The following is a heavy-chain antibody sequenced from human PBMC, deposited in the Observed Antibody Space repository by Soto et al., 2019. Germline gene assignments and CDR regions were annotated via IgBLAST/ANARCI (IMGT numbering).Heavy chain of an antibody. CDR2: SSATGACT. CDR3: AKGGTAFQSYYPLAV. D-gene: IGHD1-26*01. V-gene: IGHV3-23*01. J-gene: IGHJ6*02. CDR1: GFTVTRHG. Sequence: SPTLSSAPSGFTVTRHGMTLVRQPPGKGLGWVSFSSATGACTNYGGSVKGRVTISRDISKNTVYLQMNSLRAEDTAIYYCAKGGTAFQSYYPLAVWAQGTTLPVSS.